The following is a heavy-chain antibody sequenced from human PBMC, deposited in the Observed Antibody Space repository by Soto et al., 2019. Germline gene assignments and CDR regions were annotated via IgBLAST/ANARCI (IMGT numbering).Heavy chain of an antibody. J-gene: IGHJ5*02. CDR3: ARETYGDYVGYLDP. V-gene: IGHV4-30-2*01. Sequence: SETLSLTCTVSGGYINSGDYSWTWIQQPPGKGLEWIGYIYHTGTTYYNMSLKSRVTISVDRSKNQFSLKLSSVTAADTAVYYCARETYGDYVGYLDPWGQGIQVTVSS. CDR2: IYHTGTT. D-gene: IGHD4-17*01. CDR1: GGYINSGDYS.